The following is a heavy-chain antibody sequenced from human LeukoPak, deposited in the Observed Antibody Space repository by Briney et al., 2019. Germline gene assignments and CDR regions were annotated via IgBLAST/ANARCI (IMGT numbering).Heavy chain of an antibody. J-gene: IGHJ6*02. D-gene: IGHD4-17*01. CDR1: GGSISSGGYY. V-gene: IGHV4-61*08. CDR2: INHSGST. Sequence: SETLSLTCTVSGGSISSGGYYWSWIRQPPGKGLEWIGEINHSGSTNYNPSLKSRVTISVDTSKNQFSLKLSSVTAADTAVYYCARYRRTTVTYYYYYGMDVWGQGTTVTVSS. CDR3: ARYRRTTVTYYYYYGMDV.